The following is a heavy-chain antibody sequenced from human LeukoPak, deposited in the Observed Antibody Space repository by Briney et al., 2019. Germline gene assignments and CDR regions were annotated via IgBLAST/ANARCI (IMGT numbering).Heavy chain of an antibody. D-gene: IGHD6-6*01. CDR3: ARYSSSSGWFDP. J-gene: IGHJ5*02. CDR2: IYYSGST. Sequence: PSETLSLTCTVSGGSISSYYWSWIRQPPGKGLEWIGYIYYSGSTNYNPSLKSRVTISVDTSKNQFSLNLNSLTAADTALYYCARYSSSSGWFDPWGQGTLVTVSS. CDR1: GGSISSYY. V-gene: IGHV4-59*08.